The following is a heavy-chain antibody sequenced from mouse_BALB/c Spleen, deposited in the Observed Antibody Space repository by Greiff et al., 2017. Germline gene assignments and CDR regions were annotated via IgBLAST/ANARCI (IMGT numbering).Heavy chain of an antibody. V-gene: IGHV1-14*01. Sequence: LVESGPELVKPGASVKMSCKASGYTFTSYVMHWVKQKPGQGLEWIGYINPYNDGTKYNEKFKGKATLTSDKSSSTAYMELSSLTSEDSAVYYCARGGYGNSFDYWGQGTTLTVSS. CDR3: ARGGYGNSFDY. D-gene: IGHD2-1*01. CDR2: INPYNDGT. CDR1: GYTFTSYV. J-gene: IGHJ2*01.